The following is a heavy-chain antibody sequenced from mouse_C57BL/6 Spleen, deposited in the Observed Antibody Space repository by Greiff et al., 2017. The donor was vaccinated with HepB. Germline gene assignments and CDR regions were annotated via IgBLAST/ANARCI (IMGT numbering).Heavy chain of an antibody. J-gene: IGHJ1*03. D-gene: IGHD2-3*01. CDR2: IYPGDGDT. CDR3: ARSAGYSSDWYFDV. V-gene: IGHV1-82*01. Sequence: VQLQESGPELVKPGASVKISCKASGYAFSSSWMNWVKQRPGKGLEWIGRIYPGDGDTNYNGKFKGKATLTAYKSSSTAYMQLSSLTSEDSAVYFCARSAGYSSDWYFDVWGTGTAVTVSS. CDR1: GYAFSSSW.